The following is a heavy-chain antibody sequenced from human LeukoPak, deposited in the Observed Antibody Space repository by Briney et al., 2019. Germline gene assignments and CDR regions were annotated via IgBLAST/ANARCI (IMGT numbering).Heavy chain of an antibody. V-gene: IGHV4-34*01. D-gene: IGHD6-6*01. Sequence: SETLSLTCAVYGGSFSGYYWSWIRQPPGKGLEWIGEINHSGSTNYNPSLRSRVTISVDTSKNQFSLELSSVTAADTAVYYCARGGARGAARQFFYWGQGTLVTVSS. CDR1: GGSFSGYY. CDR3: ARGGARGAARQFFY. CDR2: INHSGST. J-gene: IGHJ4*02.